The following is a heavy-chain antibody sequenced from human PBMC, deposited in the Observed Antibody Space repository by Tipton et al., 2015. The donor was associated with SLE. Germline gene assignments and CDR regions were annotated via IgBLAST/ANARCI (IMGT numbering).Heavy chain of an antibody. CDR3: AKGIVVVINPDAFDI. CDR1: GFTFSSSA. Sequence: SLRLSCAASGFTFSSSAMSWVRQAPGKGLEWVSAISGSGGSTYYADSVKGRFTISRDNSKNTLYLQMNSLRAEDTAVYYCAKGIVVVINPDAFDIWGQGTMVTVSS. CDR2: ISGSGGST. V-gene: IGHV3-23*01. D-gene: IGHD3-22*01. J-gene: IGHJ3*02.